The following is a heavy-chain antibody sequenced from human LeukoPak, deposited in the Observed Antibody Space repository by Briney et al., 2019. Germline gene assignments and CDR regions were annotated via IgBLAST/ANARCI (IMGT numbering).Heavy chain of an antibody. Sequence: SETLSLTCAVYGGSFSGYYWSWIRQPPGKGLEWIGSIYYSGSTNYNPSLKSRVTISVDTSKNQFSLKLSSVTAADTAVYYCARDPNYYDSSGHLHYFDYWGQGTLVTVSS. CDR2: IYYSGST. V-gene: IGHV4-59*01. J-gene: IGHJ4*02. CDR3: ARDPNYYDSSGHLHYFDY. CDR1: GGSFSGYY. D-gene: IGHD3-22*01.